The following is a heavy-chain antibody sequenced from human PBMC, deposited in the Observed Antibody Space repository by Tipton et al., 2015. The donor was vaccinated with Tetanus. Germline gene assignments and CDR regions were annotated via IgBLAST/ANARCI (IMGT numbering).Heavy chain of an antibody. CDR1: GFSVGSKY. D-gene: IGHD3-3*01. V-gene: IGHV3-66*01. CDR3: ARELDYDFWSGYELGYGMDV. Sequence: SLRLSCAASGFSVGSKYMSWVRQAPGKGLEWVSVLRSGGTTSYADSVKGRFTISRDNSKNTLYLQMSSLRVEDTAVYYCARELDYDFWSGYELGYGMDVWGQGTTVTVSS. J-gene: IGHJ6*02. CDR2: LRSGGTT.